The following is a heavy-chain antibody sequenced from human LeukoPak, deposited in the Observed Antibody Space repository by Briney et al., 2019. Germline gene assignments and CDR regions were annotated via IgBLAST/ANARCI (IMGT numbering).Heavy chain of an antibody. CDR1: GGSFSGYY. D-gene: IGHD2-15*01. CDR3: ARVQTLYCSGGSCYQNWFDP. Sequence: SETLSLTCAVYGGSFSGYYWSWIRQPPGKGLEWIGEINHSGSTNYNPSLKSRVTISVDTSKNQFSLKLSSVTAADTAVYYCARVQTLYCSGGSCYQNWFDPWGQGTLVTVSS. J-gene: IGHJ5*02. V-gene: IGHV4-34*01. CDR2: INHSGST.